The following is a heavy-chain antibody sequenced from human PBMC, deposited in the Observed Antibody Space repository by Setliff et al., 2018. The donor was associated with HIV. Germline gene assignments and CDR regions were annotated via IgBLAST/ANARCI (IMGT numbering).Heavy chain of an antibody. CDR3: ASDREEYCGHDCSSPLDN. CDR1: GGTFSTYA. CDR2: IIPVSGTA. Sequence: SVKVSCKASGGTFSTYAINWVRQPPGQGLEWLGGIIPVSGTANYAERFQDRVTISTDESKTSVYLQVSSLTSEDTAVYYCASDREEYCGHDCSSPLDNWGPGTLVTVSS. D-gene: IGHD2-21*02. V-gene: IGHV1-69*05. J-gene: IGHJ4*02.